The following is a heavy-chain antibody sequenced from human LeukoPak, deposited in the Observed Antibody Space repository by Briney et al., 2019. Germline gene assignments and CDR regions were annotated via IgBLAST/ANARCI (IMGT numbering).Heavy chain of an antibody. CDR2: ISYDGSNK. CDR1: GLTFTSYG. Sequence: GRSLRLSCAASGLTFTSYGMHWVRQAPGKGLEWVAVISYDGSNKYYADSVKGRITISRDNSKDTLYLQMDSLRAEDTAVYYCATDRGSGTYYSLFDSWGQGPLVTVSS. D-gene: IGHD3-10*01. V-gene: IGHV3-30*03. J-gene: IGHJ4*02. CDR3: ATDRGSGTYYSLFDS.